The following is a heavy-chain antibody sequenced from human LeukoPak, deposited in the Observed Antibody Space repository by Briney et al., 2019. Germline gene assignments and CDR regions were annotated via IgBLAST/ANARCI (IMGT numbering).Heavy chain of an antibody. CDR2: IYSGGST. V-gene: IGHV3-53*01. D-gene: IGHD4-17*01. CDR3: ARDMAHGDYYDY. Sequence: GGSLRLSCAASGFTVSSNYMSWVRQAPGKGLEWVSVIYSGGSTYYADSVKGRFTISRDNSKNTLYLQMNSLRAEDTAVYYCARDMAHGDYYDYWGQGTLVIVSS. CDR1: GFTVSSNY. J-gene: IGHJ4*02.